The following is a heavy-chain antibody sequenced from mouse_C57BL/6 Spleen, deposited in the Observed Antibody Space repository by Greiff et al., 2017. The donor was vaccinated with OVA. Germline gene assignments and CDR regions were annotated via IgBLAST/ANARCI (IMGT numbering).Heavy chain of an antibody. V-gene: IGHV1-61*01. CDR3: ARHSSTVVARGPYFDY. D-gene: IGHD1-1*01. CDR1: GYTFTSYW. CDR2: IYPSDSET. Sequence: QVQLQQPGAELVRPGSSVKLSCKASGYTFTSYWMDWVKQRPGQGLEWIGNIYPSDSETHYNQKFKDKATLTVDKSSSTAYMQLRSLTSEDSAVYYCARHSSTVVARGPYFDYWGQGTTLTVSS. J-gene: IGHJ2*01.